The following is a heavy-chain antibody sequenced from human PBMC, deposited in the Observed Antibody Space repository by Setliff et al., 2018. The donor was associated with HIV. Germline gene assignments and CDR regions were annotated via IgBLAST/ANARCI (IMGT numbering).Heavy chain of an antibody. V-gene: IGHV4-39*07. D-gene: IGHD3-10*01. J-gene: IGHJ6*03. Sequence: SETLSLTCTVSGDSISSGGYYWSWIRQSPGKGLEWIAEINDSGTTTSNPSLKSRVTISLDTPKNQFSLKLSSVTAADTAVYYCARGRLLWSGSSYYYYMDVWGKGTTVTV. CDR2: INDSGTT. CDR3: ARGRLLWSGSSYYYYMDV. CDR1: GDSISSGGYY.